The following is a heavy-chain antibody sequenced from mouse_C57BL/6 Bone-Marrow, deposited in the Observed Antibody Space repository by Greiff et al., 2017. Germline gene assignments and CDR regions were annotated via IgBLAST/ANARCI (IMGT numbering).Heavy chain of an antibody. D-gene: IGHD4-1*01. J-gene: IGHJ4*01. CDR3: ASGGHWDEDYYAMDY. CDR1: GYTFTSYW. Sequence: VQLQQPGAELVKPGASVKLSCKASGYTFTSYWMHWVKQRPGRGLEWIGRIDPNSGGTKYKEKFKSKATQTVDKPPSTAYMQLSSLSYEDSAVYYCASGGHWDEDYYAMDYWGQGTSVTVSS. CDR2: IDPNSGGT. V-gene: IGHV1-72*01.